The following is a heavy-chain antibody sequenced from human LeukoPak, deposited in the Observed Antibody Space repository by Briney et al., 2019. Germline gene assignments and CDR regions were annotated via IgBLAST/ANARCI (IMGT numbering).Heavy chain of an antibody. D-gene: IGHD3-22*01. V-gene: IGHV1-18*01. CDR1: GYTFTSYD. CDR2: ISAYNGNT. CDR3: ARDTYYYDSSGYFDY. Sequence: ASVKVSCKASGYTFTSYDINWVRQATGQGLEWMGWISAYNGNTNSAQKFQGRVTMTTDTSTSTAYMELRSLRSDDTAVYYCARDTYYYDSSGYFDYWGQGTLVTVSS. J-gene: IGHJ4*02.